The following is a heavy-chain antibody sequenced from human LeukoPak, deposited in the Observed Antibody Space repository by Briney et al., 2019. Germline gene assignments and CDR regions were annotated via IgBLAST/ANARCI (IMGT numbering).Heavy chain of an antibody. D-gene: IGHD6-19*01. Sequence: PSETLSLTCAVYGGSFSGYYWSWIRQPPGKGLEWIGEINHSGSTNYNPSLKSRVTISVDTSKNQFSLKLSSVTAADTAVYYCARYFKGGWYYFDYWGQGTLVTVSS. CDR1: GGSFSGYY. CDR2: INHSGST. V-gene: IGHV4-34*01. J-gene: IGHJ4*02. CDR3: ARYFKGGWYYFDY.